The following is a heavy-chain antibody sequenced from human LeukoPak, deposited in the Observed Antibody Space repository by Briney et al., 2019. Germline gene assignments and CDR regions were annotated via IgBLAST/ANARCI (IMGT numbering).Heavy chain of an antibody. CDR3: ARYDIVAVPAGCDI. CDR1: GFTFSSYW. V-gene: IGHV3-7*01. Sequence: PGGSLRLSCAASGFTFSSYWMSWVRQAPGKGLEWVANIKQDGSEKYYVDSVKGRFTISRDNAKNSLYLQMNSLRAADTAVYYFARYDIVAVPAGCDIWLEGTKVTVCS. CDR2: IKQDGSEK. D-gene: IGHD2-2*01. J-gene: IGHJ3*02.